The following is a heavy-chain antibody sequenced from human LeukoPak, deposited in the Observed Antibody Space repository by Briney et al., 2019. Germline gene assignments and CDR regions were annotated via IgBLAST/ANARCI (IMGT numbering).Heavy chain of an antibody. CDR2: IYSGGTT. CDR1: GFTVSSNF. Sequence: PGGSLRLSCAASGFTVSSNFMSWVRPAPGKGLEWVSIIYSGGTTYYADSVKGRFTISRDNSKNTLYLQMNNLRTEDTAVYYCARGLSTVTQIMTYWGQGTLVTVPS. D-gene: IGHD4-17*01. V-gene: IGHV3-66*02. CDR3: ARGLSTVTQIMTY. J-gene: IGHJ4*02.